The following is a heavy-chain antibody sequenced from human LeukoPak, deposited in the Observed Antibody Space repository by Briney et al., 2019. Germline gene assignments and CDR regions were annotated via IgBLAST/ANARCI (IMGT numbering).Heavy chain of an antibody. CDR3: ATGYDFGFDP. V-gene: IGHV3-53*01. J-gene: IGHJ5*02. CDR2: IYSGGTI. Sequence: GGSLRLSCAASGFSVSSNYMNWVRQAPGKGLEWVSIIYSGGTIHYADSVKGRFTISRDNTKNTLYLQMNSLRAEDTAVYYCATGYDFGFDPWGQGTLVTVSS. CDR1: GFSVSSNY. D-gene: IGHD5-12*01.